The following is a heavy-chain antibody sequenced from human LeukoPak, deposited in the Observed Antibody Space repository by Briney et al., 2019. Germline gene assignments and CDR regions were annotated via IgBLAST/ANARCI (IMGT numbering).Heavy chain of an antibody. CDR2: IWYDGSNK. Sequence: GGSLRLSCAASGFTFSDYGMHWVRQAPGKGLEWVAVIWYDGSNKYCSDSVKGRFTISRDHSKNTLYLQMNSLRAEDTAVYYCATTASRGPQSAEYFQYWGQGSLVTVSS. V-gene: IGHV3-33*01. CDR1: GFTFSDYG. CDR3: ATTASRGPQSAEYFQY. J-gene: IGHJ1*01.